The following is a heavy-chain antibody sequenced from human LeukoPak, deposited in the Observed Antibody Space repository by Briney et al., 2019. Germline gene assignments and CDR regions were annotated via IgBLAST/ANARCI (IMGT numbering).Heavy chain of an antibody. Sequence: RGESLKISCKGSGYSFTTYWIGWVRQMPGKGLEWMGIIYPGDSDTRYSPSFQGQVTISADRSISTAYLQWSSLKASDTAMYYCASYALGGKGLYYFDYWGQGTLVTVSS. CDR2: IYPGDSDT. J-gene: IGHJ4*02. D-gene: IGHD4-23*01. CDR1: GYSFTTYW. V-gene: IGHV5-51*01. CDR3: ASYALGGKGLYYFDY.